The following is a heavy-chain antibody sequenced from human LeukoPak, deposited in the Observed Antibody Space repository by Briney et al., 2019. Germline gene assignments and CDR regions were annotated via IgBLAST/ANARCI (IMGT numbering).Heavy chain of an antibody. CDR3: ARGARLGRYYDSSGYF. D-gene: IGHD3-22*01. Sequence: GASVKVPCKASGYTFTSYGISWVRQAPGQGLEWMGWISAYNGNTNYAQKLQGRVTMTTDTSTSTAYMELRSLRSDDTAVYYCARGARLGRYYDSSGYFWGQGTLVTVSS. CDR2: ISAYNGNT. J-gene: IGHJ4*02. CDR1: GYTFTSYG. V-gene: IGHV1-18*01.